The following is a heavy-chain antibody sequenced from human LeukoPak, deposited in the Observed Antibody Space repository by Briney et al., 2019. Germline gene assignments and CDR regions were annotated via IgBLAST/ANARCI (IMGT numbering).Heavy chain of an antibody. CDR3: VPQCGRPI. CDR2: INEDGSVK. J-gene: IGHJ3*02. Sequence: GGSLRLSCAASGFIDNYYYMSWVLQAPGKGLEWVANINEDGSVKVYVDSVKGRFTISRDNANISLYLQMNSLRAEDTAVYYCVPQCGRPIWGQGTKLTVSS. V-gene: IGHV3-7*01. D-gene: IGHD6-19*01. CDR1: GFIDNYYY.